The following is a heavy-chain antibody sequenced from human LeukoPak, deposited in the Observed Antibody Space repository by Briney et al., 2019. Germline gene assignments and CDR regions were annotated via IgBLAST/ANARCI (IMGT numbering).Heavy chain of an antibody. J-gene: IGHJ4*02. V-gene: IGHV4-30-4*01. Sequence: PSETLSLTCTVSGGSISSGDYYWSWIRQPPGKGLEWIGYIYYSGSTYYNPSLKSRVTISVDTSKNQFSLKLSSATAADTAVYYCARGPLYYDFWSGYFYYFDYWGQGTLVTVSS. CDR1: GGSISSGDYY. CDR3: ARGPLYYDFWSGYFYYFDY. D-gene: IGHD3-3*01. CDR2: IYYSGST.